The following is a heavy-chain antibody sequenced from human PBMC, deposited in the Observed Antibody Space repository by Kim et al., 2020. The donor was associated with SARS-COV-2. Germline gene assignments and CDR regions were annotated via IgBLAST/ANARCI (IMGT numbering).Heavy chain of an antibody. Sequence: ASVKVSCKASGYTFTSYGISWVRQAPGQGLEWMGWISAYNGNTNYAQKLQGRVTMTTDTSTSTAYMELRSLRSDDTAVYYCARAGLLRYFDWPRTVYYFDYWGQGTLVTVSS. D-gene: IGHD3-9*01. V-gene: IGHV1-18*01. CDR3: ARAGLLRYFDWPRTVYYFDY. CDR2: ISAYNGNT. CDR1: GYTFTSYG. J-gene: IGHJ4*02.